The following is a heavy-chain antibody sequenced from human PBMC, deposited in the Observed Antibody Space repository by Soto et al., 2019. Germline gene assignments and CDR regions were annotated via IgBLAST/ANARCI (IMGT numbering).Heavy chain of an antibody. J-gene: IGHJ3*02. D-gene: IGHD4-17*01. CDR2: ISYDGSNK. V-gene: IGHV3-30*03. CDR1: GFTFSSYG. Sequence: QVQLVESGGGVVQPGRSLRLSCAASGFTFSSYGMHWVRQAPGKGLEWVAVISYDGSNKYYADSVKGRFTISRDNSKNTLYLQMTSLRAEDTAVYYCAAPYGDTEGVAFDIWGQGTMVTVSS. CDR3: AAPYGDTEGVAFDI.